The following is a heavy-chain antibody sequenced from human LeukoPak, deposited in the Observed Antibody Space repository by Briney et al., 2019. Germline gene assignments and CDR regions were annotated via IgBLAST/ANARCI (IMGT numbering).Heavy chain of an antibody. CDR1: GFTFSSYG. D-gene: IGHD4-11*01. CDR2: ISYDGSNK. V-gene: IGHV3-30*12. J-gene: IGHJ4*02. Sequence: LPGGSLRLSCAASGFTFSSYGMHWVRQAPGKGLEWVAVISYDGSNKYYADSVKGRFTISRDNSKNTLYLQMNSLRAEDTAVYYCARETVTSLDYWGQGTLVTVSS. CDR3: ARETVTSLDY.